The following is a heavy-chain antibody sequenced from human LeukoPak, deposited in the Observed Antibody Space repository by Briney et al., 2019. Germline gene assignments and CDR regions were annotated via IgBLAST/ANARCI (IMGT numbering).Heavy chain of an antibody. Sequence: SVKVSCKASGGTFSSYAISWVRQAPGQGLEWMGGIIPIFGTANYAQKFQGRVTITADESTSTAYMELSSLRSEDTAVYYCAREVLAGTTLWFDPWGQGTLVTVSS. CDR3: AREVLAGTTLWFDP. CDR2: IIPIFGTA. J-gene: IGHJ5*02. CDR1: GGTFSSYA. V-gene: IGHV1-69*01. D-gene: IGHD1-1*01.